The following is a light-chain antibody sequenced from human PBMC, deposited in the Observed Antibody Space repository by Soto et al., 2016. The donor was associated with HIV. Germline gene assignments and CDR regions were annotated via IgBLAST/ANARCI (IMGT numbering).Light chain of an antibody. Sequence: SSELTQDPAVSVALGQTVRITCQGDSLRSYYGSWYQQKPGQAPVLVVYDDSVRPSGIPERFSGSNSGNTATLTISRVEAGDEADYYCQVWDNYDEYVFGSGTTVIVL. J-gene: IGLJ1*01. CDR3: QVWDNYDEYV. V-gene: IGLV3-21*02. CDR2: DDS. CDR1: SLRSYY.